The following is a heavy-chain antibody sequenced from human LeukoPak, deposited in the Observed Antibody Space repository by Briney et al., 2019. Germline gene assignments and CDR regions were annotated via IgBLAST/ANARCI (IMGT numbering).Heavy chain of an antibody. D-gene: IGHD3-9*01. V-gene: IGHV1-46*01. J-gene: IGHJ6*02. CDR2: INPSGGST. Sequence: ASVKVSCKASEYTFTSYYMHWVRQAPGQGLEWMGIINPSGGSTSYAQKFQGRVTMTRDTSTSTVYMELSSLRSEDTAVYYCARELLRYFDWLSWNGMDVWGQGTTATVSS. CDR1: EYTFTSYY. CDR3: ARELLRYFDWLSWNGMDV.